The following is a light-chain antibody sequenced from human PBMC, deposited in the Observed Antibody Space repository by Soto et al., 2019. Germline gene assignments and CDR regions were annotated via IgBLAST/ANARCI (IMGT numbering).Light chain of an antibody. Sequence: QSVLTQPASVSGSPGQSSTISCTGTSSDVGGYNYVSWYQQRPGKAPKLMIYDVSNRPSGVSNRFSGSKSGNTASLTISGLQAEDEADYYCSSYTSSSTRVFGGGTKLTVL. J-gene: IGLJ2*01. V-gene: IGLV2-14*01. CDR2: DVS. CDR3: SSYTSSSTRV. CDR1: SSDVGGYNY.